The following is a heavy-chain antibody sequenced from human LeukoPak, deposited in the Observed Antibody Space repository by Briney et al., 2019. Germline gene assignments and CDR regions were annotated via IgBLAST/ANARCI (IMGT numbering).Heavy chain of an antibody. V-gene: IGHV1-2*02. CDR2: INPNSGGT. D-gene: IGHD6-19*01. J-gene: IGHJ4*02. CDR3: ATSSGWKSNIDY. CDR1: GYTFNVYY. Sequence: ASVKVSFKASGYTFNVYYIHWVRQAPGQGFEWMGWINPNSGGTNYAQKFQGRVTMTRDTSISTAYMELSRLRSDDTAVFYCATSSGWKSNIDYWGQGTLVTVSS.